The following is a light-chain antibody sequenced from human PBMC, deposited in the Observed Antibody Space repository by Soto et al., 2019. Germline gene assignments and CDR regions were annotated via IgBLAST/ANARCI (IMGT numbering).Light chain of an antibody. Sequence: IVMTQSPATLSLSLVERPPLSCRASQRLSINSARYQQKPPQAPTLLIYGAATKATGIPARFIGSRSGTEFTPTIISLQSADYAAYYCQQHNSWLPLTFGGGTKVDIK. CDR3: QQHNSWLPLT. J-gene: IGKJ4*01. CDR1: QRLSIN. V-gene: IGKV3-15*01. CDR2: GAA.